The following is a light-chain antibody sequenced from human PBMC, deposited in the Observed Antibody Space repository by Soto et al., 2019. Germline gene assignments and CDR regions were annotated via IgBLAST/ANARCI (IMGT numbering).Light chain of an antibody. CDR1: QSVSNNY. V-gene: IGKV3-20*01. Sequence: EIVVTQYPGTLSLSTGERATLSCRASQSVSNNYLAWYQQKPGQAPRHLIYGASNRATGIPDRFSGSGSGTDFPLTISRLEPEDFAVYYCQQYGSAGTFGQGTKVEIK. CDR3: QQYGSAGT. J-gene: IGKJ1*01. CDR2: GAS.